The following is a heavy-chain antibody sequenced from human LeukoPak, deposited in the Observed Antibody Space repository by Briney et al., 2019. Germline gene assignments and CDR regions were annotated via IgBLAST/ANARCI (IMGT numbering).Heavy chain of an antibody. CDR2: INPNSGGT. Sequence: ASVKVSCEASGYTFTGYYMHWVRQAPGQGLEWMGWINPNSGGTNYAQKFQGRVTMTRDTSIRTAYMEVSRLRSDDTAVYYCARSPDILTGENFDYWGQGTLVTVSS. D-gene: IGHD3-9*01. CDR3: ARSPDILTGENFDY. J-gene: IGHJ4*02. V-gene: IGHV1-2*02. CDR1: GYTFTGYY.